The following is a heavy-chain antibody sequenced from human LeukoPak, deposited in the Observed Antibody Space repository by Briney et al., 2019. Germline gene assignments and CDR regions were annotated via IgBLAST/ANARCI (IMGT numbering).Heavy chain of an antibody. Sequence: GASVKVSCKASGYTFTTYSISWLRQAPGEGLEWMGWINPNSGGTNYAQKFQGRVTMTRDTSISTAYMELSRLRSDDTAVYYCARDTKMATITGWFDPWGQGTLVTVSS. CDR3: ARDTKMATITGWFDP. D-gene: IGHD5-24*01. V-gene: IGHV1-2*02. CDR2: INPNSGGT. J-gene: IGHJ5*02. CDR1: GYTFTTYS.